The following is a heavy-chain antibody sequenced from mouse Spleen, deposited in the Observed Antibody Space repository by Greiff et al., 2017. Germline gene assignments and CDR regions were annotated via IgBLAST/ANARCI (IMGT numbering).Heavy chain of an antibody. V-gene: IGHV3-6*01. J-gene: IGHJ2*01. CDR1: GYSITSGYY. Sequence: DVQLQESGPGLVKPSQSLSLTCSVTGYSITSGYYWNWIRQFPGNKLEWMGYISYDGSNNYNPSLKNRSSITRDTSKNQFFLKLNSVTTEDTATYYCARGEDGYYYFDYWGQGTTLTVSS. CDR3: ARGEDGYYYFDY. D-gene: IGHD2-3*01. CDR2: ISYDGSN.